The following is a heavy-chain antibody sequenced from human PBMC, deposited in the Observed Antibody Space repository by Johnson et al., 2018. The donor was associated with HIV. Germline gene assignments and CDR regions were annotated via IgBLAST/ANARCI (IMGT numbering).Heavy chain of an antibody. J-gene: IGHJ3*02. Sequence: QVQLVESGGGLVQPGGSLRLSCAASGFTFSSYAMSWVRQAPGKGLEWVAVISFDGSNKYYADSVKGRFTISRDNSKNTLYLQMNSLRAEDMAVYYCARGTGGWPLFDIWGQGTMVTVSS. CDR3: ARGTGGWPLFDI. D-gene: IGHD6-19*01. V-gene: IGHV3-30*14. CDR2: ISFDGSNK. CDR1: GFTFSSYA.